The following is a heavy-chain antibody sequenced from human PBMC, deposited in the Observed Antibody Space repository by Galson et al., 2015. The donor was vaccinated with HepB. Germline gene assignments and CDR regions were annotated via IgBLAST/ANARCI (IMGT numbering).Heavy chain of an antibody. V-gene: IGHV3-33*06. J-gene: IGHJ5*02. CDR3: VKEGSWFGGDWFDP. Sequence: LRLSCAASGFTFSRHGMNWVRQAPGKGLEWVATIWYDGSNKYYSDAVKGRFSISRDNSKDTVFLQMDNLRAEDTAVYYCVKEGSWFGGDWFDPWGQGALVTVS. CDR1: GFTFSRHG. CDR2: IWYDGSNK. D-gene: IGHD3-16*01.